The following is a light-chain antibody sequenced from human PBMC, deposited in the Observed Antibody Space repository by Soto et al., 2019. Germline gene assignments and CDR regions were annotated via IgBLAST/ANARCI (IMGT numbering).Light chain of an antibody. CDR3: CSLTTSHTYV. V-gene: IGLV2-14*03. CDR2: HVT. J-gene: IGLJ1*01. Sequence: QSPLTQTASVSGSPGQSITIACTGTSSDIGHYDYVSWYQQHPGKAPKLMIYHVTYRPSGVSNRYSAPKTGNSASLTISGLQADDEADYYCCSLTTSHTYVFGSGTKVTVL. CDR1: SSDIGHYDY.